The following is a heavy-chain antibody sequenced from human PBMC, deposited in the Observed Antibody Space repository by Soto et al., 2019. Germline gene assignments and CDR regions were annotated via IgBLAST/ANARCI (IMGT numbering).Heavy chain of an antibody. J-gene: IGHJ6*02. CDR1: GFTFSSYA. D-gene: IGHD3-10*01. CDR2: ISSNGGST. CDR3: VKAYYYGSGSYYNGYYYGMDV. Sequence: GGSLRLSCSASGFTFSSYAMHWVRQAPGKGLEYVSAISSNGGSTYYADSVKGRFTISRDNSKNTLYLQMSSLRAEDTAVYYCVKAYYYGSGSYYNGYYYGMDVWGQGTKVTVSS. V-gene: IGHV3-64D*06.